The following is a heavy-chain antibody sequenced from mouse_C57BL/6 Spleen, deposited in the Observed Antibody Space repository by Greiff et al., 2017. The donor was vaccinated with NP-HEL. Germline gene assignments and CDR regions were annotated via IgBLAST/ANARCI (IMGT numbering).Heavy chain of an antibody. CDR3: ARTDGSSYDWYFDV. Sequence: PGQGLEWIGMIHPNSGSTNYNEKFKSKATLTVDKSSSTAYMQLSSLTSEDSAVYYCARTDGSSYDWYFDVWGTGTTVTVSS. V-gene: IGHV1-64*01. CDR2: IHPNSGST. J-gene: IGHJ1*03. D-gene: IGHD1-1*01.